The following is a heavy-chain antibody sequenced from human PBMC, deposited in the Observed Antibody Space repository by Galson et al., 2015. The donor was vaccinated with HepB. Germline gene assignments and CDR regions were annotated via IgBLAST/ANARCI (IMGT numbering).Heavy chain of an antibody. Sequence: SLRLSCAASGFTVGDYAMSWVRQAPGKGLGWVGFIRSKAYGGTTEYAASVKGRFTISRDDSKSIAYLQMNSLKTEDTAVYYCTSDGLRYYDIDWGQGTLVTVSS. V-gene: IGHV3-49*04. CDR2: IRSKAYGGTT. CDR1: GFTVGDYA. CDR3: TSDGLRYYDID. D-gene: IGHD3-9*01. J-gene: IGHJ4*02.